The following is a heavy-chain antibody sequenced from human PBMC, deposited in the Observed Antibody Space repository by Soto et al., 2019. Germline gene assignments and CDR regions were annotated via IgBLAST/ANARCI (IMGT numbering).Heavy chain of an antibody. CDR2: IYSDGTT. J-gene: IGHJ6*02. D-gene: IGHD2-2*01. CDR3: SRVGCSNSKCYTRGMDV. CDR1: GGSISCYY. V-gene: IGHV4-4*07. Sequence: SETLSLTCTVSGGSISCYYWSWVRQPAGKGLEWVGRIYSDGTTNYSPSLKSRVTMSLDTSKDQFSLHLNPVTAADTAVYYCSRVGCSNSKCYTRGMDVWGQGTTVTVSS.